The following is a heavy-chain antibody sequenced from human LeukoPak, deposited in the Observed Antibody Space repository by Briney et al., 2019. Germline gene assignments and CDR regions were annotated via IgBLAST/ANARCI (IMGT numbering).Heavy chain of an antibody. D-gene: IGHD3-9*01. Sequence: GGSLRLSCAASGLTLSDHWMSWVRQAPGKGLEGVANIKGDGSEKYYVDSVKGRFTISRDNAKNILYLQMNSLRVEDTAVYYCARDAILRYFDWLLAVNWFDPWGQGTLVTVSS. CDR2: IKGDGSEK. V-gene: IGHV3-7*01. CDR3: ARDAILRYFDWLLAVNWFDP. CDR1: GLTLSDHW. J-gene: IGHJ5*02.